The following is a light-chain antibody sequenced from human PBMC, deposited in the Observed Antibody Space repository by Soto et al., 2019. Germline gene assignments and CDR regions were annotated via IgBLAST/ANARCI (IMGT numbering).Light chain of an antibody. CDR2: DAS. J-gene: IGKJ5*01. CDR3: QQANSFPFT. CDR1: QSIRSW. Sequence: DHQITQCPSTLSAYVRHRVTITSRASQSIRSWLGWYQQKPGKAPKLLIYDASSLESGVPSRFSGSGSGTDFTLTISSLQPEDFATYYCQQANSFPFTFGQGTRLEI. V-gene: IGKV1-12*02.